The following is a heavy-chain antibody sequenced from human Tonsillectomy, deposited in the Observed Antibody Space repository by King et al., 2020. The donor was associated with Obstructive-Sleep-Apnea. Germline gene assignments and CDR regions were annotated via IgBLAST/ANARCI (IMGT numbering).Heavy chain of an antibody. J-gene: IGHJ5*02. D-gene: IGHD2-2*01. CDR3: ARDGPVVVPAAMPGFNWFDP. Sequence: QLVQSGGGVVQPGRSLRLSCAASGFTFSTYAMYWVRQAPGKGLEWVAGISYDGSNKYYADSVKGRFTISRDNSKNPLYLQMNSRRAEDTAVYYCARDGPVVVPAAMPGFNWFDPWGQGTLVIVSS. V-gene: IGHV3-30-3*01. CDR1: GFTFSTYA. CDR2: ISYDGSNK.